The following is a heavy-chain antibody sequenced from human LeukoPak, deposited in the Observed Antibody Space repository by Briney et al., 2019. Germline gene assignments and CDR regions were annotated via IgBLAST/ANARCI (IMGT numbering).Heavy chain of an antibody. CDR1: GGSISSSSYY. D-gene: IGHD3-22*01. V-gene: IGHV4-39*07. Sequence: SETLSLTCTVSGGSISSSSYYWGWVRQPPGKGLEWIGSIYYSGSTYYNPSLKSRVTISVDTSKNQFSLKLSSVTAADTAVYYCARSLPTYYYDSSGYLYWGQGTLVTVSS. CDR2: IYYSGST. J-gene: IGHJ4*02. CDR3: ARSLPTYYYDSSGYLY.